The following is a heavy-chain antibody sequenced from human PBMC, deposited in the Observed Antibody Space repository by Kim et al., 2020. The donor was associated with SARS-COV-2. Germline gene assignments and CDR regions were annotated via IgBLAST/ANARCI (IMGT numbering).Heavy chain of an antibody. Sequence: KFKGRVTITADKATSTAYMELSSLRSEDTAVYYCARPSYDYVWGSHLFDYWGQGTLVTVSS. D-gene: IGHD3-16*02. V-gene: IGHV1-69*02. J-gene: IGHJ4*02. CDR3: ARPSYDYVWGSHLFDY.